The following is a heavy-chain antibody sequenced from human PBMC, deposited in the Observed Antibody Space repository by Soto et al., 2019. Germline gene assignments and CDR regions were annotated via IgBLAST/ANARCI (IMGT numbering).Heavy chain of an antibody. CDR3: TRDLTYDILTVDVYYYYGMDV. V-gene: IGHV3-49*04. CDR1: GFTFGDYA. J-gene: IGHJ6*02. Sequence: HPGGSLRLSCTASGFTFGDYAMSWVRQAPGKGLEWVGFIRSKAYGGTTEYAASVKGRFTISRDDSKSIAYLQMNSLKTEDTAVYYCTRDLTYDILTVDVYYYYGMDVWGQGTTVTVSS. D-gene: IGHD3-9*01. CDR2: IRSKAYGGTT.